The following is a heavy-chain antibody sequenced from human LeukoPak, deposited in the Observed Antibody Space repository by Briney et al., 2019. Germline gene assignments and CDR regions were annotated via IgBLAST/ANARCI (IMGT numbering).Heavy chain of an antibody. CDR2: IYSGGST. V-gene: IGHV4-4*07. Sequence: SETLSLTCAVYGGSFSGYYWSWIRQPAGKGLEWIGRIYSGGSTNYNPSLKSRVTISVDTSKNQLSLKLSSVTAADTAVYYCARDLKYYSLFDPWGQGTLVTVSS. CDR1: GGSFSGYY. CDR3: ARDLKYYSLFDP. J-gene: IGHJ5*02. D-gene: IGHD3-10*01.